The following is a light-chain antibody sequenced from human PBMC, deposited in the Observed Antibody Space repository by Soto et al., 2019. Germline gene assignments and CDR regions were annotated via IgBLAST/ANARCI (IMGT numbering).Light chain of an antibody. CDR1: SSDIGGYNY. J-gene: IGLJ1*01. CDR3: SSYAGSSNYV. V-gene: IGLV2-8*01. Sequence: QSVLAQPPSTPGSPGQSGTISCTGTSSDIGGYNYVSWYQQHPGKAPKLMIYEVSKRPSGVPDRFSGSKSGNTASLTVSGLQAEDEADYYCSSYAGSSNYVFGSGTKVTVL. CDR2: EVS.